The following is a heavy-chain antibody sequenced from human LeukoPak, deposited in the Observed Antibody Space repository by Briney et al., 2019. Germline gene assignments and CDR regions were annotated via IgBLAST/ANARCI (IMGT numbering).Heavy chain of an antibody. J-gene: IGHJ2*01. D-gene: IGHD6-19*01. CDR2: IYYSGST. CDR3: AREPRIAVAGTGWYFDL. Sequence: PSETLSLTCTVSGGSISSYYWGWIRQPPGKGLEWIGSIYYSGSTYYNPSLKSRVTISVDTSKNQFSLKLSSVTAADTAVYYCAREPRIAVAGTGWYFDLWGRGTLVTVSS. CDR1: GGSISSYY. V-gene: IGHV4-39*07.